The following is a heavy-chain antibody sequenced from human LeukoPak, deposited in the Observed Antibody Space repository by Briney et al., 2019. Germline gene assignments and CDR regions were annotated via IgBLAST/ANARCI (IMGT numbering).Heavy chain of an antibody. D-gene: IGHD5-24*01. Sequence: PRASVKVSCKASGYTFTDHYMHWVRQAPGQGLEWMGWINPNSGGTNYAQKFQGRVTMTRDTSISTAYMELSRLRSDDTAVYYCARARRDGYNTGTYYFDYWGQGTLVTVSS. CDR1: GYTFTDHY. V-gene: IGHV1-2*02. CDR3: ARARRDGYNTGTYYFDY. CDR2: INPNSGGT. J-gene: IGHJ4*02.